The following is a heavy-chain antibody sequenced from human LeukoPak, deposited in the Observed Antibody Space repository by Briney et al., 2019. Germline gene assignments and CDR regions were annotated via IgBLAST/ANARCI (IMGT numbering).Heavy chain of an antibody. CDR3: ARVRLGRGLDY. V-gene: IGHV4-4*07. D-gene: IGHD6-19*01. J-gene: IGHJ4*02. CDR1: GDSISSSS. Sequence: SETLSLTCTVSGDSISSSSWGWIRQPAGKGLEWIGRIHTSGSTYYSPSLKSRVTMSVDTSTNQFSLKLSSVTAADTAMYYCARVRLGRGLDYWGQGTLVTVS. CDR2: IHTSGST.